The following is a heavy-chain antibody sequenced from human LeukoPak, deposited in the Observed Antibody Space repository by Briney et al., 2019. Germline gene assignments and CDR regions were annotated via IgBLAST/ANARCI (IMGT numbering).Heavy chain of an antibody. CDR2: INPKSGGT. CDR1: GYTFTGYY. V-gene: IGHV1-2*02. CDR3: ARAVGNEEFDY. J-gene: IGHJ4*02. Sequence: ASVKVSCKASGYTFTGYYMHWVRQAPGQGLEWMGWINPKSGGTNYAQKFQGRVTMTRDTSISTAYMEMSRLRSDDTAVYYCARAVGNEEFDYWGQGTLVTVSS. D-gene: IGHD4-23*01.